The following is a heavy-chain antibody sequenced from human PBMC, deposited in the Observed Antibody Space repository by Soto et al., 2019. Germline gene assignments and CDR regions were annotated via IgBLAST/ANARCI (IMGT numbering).Heavy chain of an antibody. CDR1: GFTFSSYA. J-gene: IGHJ4*02. D-gene: IGHD4-17*01. CDR3: AKDAWASTGTSFFDY. V-gene: IGHV3-23*01. CDR2: ISGSGGST. Sequence: GGSLRLSCEASGFTFSSYAMSWVRQAPGKGLEWVSAISGSGGSTYYADSVKGRFTIYRDNSKNTLYLQMNSLRAEDTAVYYGAKDAWASTGTSFFDYWGQGTLVTVSS.